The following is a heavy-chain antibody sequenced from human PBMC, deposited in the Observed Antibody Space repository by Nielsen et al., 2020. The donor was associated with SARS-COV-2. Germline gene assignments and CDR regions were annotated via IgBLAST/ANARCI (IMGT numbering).Heavy chain of an antibody. J-gene: IGHJ6*03. CDR1: GFSLSTSGMC. CDR3: ARLIRGYSYGYPYYYYYMDV. D-gene: IGHD5-18*01. CDR2: IDWDDDK. V-gene: IGHV2-70*11. Sequence: SGPTLVKPTQTLTLTCTFSGFSLSTSGMCVSWIRQPPGKALEWLARIDWDDDKYYSTSLKTRLTISKDTSKNQVVLTMTNMDPVDTATYYCARLIRGYSYGYPYYYYYMDVWGKGTTVTVSS.